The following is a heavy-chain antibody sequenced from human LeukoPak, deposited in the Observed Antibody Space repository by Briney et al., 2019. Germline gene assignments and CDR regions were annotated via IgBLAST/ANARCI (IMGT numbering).Heavy chain of an antibody. V-gene: IGHV3-53*01. CDR2: IYSGGST. D-gene: IGHD3-22*01. J-gene: IGHJ4*02. Sequence: PGGSLRLSCAASGFTVSSNYMSWVRQAPGKGLGWVSVIYSGGSTYYADSVKGRFTISRDNSKNTLYLQMNSLRAEDTAVYYCAREHYYDSSGHSDYWGQGTLVTVSS. CDR1: GFTVSSNY. CDR3: AREHYYDSSGHSDY.